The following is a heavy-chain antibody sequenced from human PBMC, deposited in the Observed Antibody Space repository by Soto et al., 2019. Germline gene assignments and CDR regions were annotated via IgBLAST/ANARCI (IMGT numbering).Heavy chain of an antibody. V-gene: IGHV3-23*01. CDR2: ISGSGFKK. Sequence: GGSLRLSCAASGFIFENFGMSWVRQAPGKGLEWISSISGSGFKKYYADSVKGRFTISRDNSKSTVYLELNNLSAEDTAVYHCAKNQGVELVPLATVDWFDPWGQGSVGTAPQ. CDR3: AKNQGVELVPLATVDWFDP. CDR1: GFIFENFG. D-gene: IGHD1-26*01. J-gene: IGHJ5*02.